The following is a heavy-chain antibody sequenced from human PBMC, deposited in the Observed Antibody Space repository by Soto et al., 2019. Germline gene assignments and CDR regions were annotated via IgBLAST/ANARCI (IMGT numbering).Heavy chain of an antibody. CDR1: GGSISSYY. J-gene: IGHJ4*02. CDR2: IYYSGST. V-gene: IGHV4-59*01. Sequence: PSETLSLTCTVSGGSISSYYWSWIRQPPGKGLEWIGYIYYSGSTNYNPSLKSRVTISVDTSKNQFSLKLSSVTAADTAVYYCARADIVLMAPFDYWGQGTLVTVSS. D-gene: IGHD2-8*01. CDR3: ARADIVLMAPFDY.